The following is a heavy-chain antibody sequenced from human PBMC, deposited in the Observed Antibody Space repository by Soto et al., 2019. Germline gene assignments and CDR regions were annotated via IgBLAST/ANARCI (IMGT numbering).Heavy chain of an antibody. D-gene: IGHD7-27*01. Sequence: QVQLQESGPGLVKPSQTLSLTCIVSGGSISNVNDCWSWIRQRPDKGLEWIGHIYSGGSIYNNPSLTSRATISVDTSKNQFSLQLSSVSAADTAVYYCARGPSGDNVDCWGQVTLVTVSS. CDR1: GGSISNVNDC. CDR3: ARGPSGDNVDC. V-gene: IGHV4-30-4*01. J-gene: IGHJ4*02. CDR2: IYSGGSI.